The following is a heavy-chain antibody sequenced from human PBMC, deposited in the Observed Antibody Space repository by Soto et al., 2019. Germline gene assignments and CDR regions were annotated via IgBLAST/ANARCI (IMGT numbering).Heavy chain of an antibody. CDR1: GFTFDDYA. CDR3: AKDIGSSSFRYFDL. V-gene: IGHV3-9*01. J-gene: IGHJ2*01. CDR2: ISWNSGSI. D-gene: IGHD6-6*01. Sequence: EVQLVESGGGLVQPGRSQRLSCAASGFTFDDYAMHWVRQAPGKGLEWVSGISWNSGSIGYADSVKGRFTISRDNAKNSLYLQMNSLRAEDTALYYCAKDIGSSSFRYFDLWGRGTLVTVSS.